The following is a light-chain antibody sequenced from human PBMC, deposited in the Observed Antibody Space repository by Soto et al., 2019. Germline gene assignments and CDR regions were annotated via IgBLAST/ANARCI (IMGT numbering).Light chain of an antibody. Sequence: QSALTQPASVSGSPGQSITISCTGSNSDIGAYDYVSWYQQHPGKPPTLLIYEVTFRPSGVPNRFSGSKSGNTATLTISGLLTEDEADYCCGSYASATLIFGGGTKLTVL. J-gene: IGLJ2*01. CDR1: NSDIGAYDY. CDR3: GSYASATLI. CDR2: EVT. V-gene: IGLV2-14*01.